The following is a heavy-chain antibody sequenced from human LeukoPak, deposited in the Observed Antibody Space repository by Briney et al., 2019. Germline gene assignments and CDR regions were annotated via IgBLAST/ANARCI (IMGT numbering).Heavy chain of an antibody. Sequence: SETLSLTCTVSGGSISSYYWSWIRQPPGKGLEWIGYIYYSGSTNYNPSLKSRVTISVDTSKNQFSLKLSSVTAADTAVYYCARGGSSSSPPNYWGQGTLVTVSS. J-gene: IGHJ4*02. V-gene: IGHV4-59*01. CDR3: ARGGSSSSPPNY. CDR1: GGSISSYY. D-gene: IGHD6-6*01. CDR2: IYYSGST.